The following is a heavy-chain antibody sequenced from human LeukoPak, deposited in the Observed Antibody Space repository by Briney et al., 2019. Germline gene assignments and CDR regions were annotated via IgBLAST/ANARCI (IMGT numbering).Heavy chain of an antibody. CDR2: ISYDGSNK. D-gene: IGHD6-13*01. V-gene: IGHV3-30-3*01. Sequence: GGSLRLSCAASGFTFSSYAMHWVRQAPGKGLEWVAVISYDGSNKYYADSVKSRFTISRDNSKNTLYLQMNSLRAEDTAVYYCASGVAAAGKIDYWGQGTLVTVSS. J-gene: IGHJ4*02. CDR3: ASGVAAAGKIDY. CDR1: GFTFSSYA.